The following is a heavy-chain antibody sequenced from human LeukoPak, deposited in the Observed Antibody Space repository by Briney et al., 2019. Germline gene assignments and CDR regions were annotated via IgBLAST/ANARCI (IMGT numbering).Heavy chain of an antibody. CDR2: IYYSGST. V-gene: IGHV4-59*12. D-gene: IGHD3-10*01. Sequence: SETLSLTCTVSGGSISSYYWSWIRQPPGKGLEWIGYIYYSGSTNYNPSLKSRVILSLDTSNNHFSLKLISVTAADTAVYYCARDSGTTGEVKFDPWGQGMLVTVSS. CDR3: ARDSGTTGEVKFDP. CDR1: GGSISSYY. J-gene: IGHJ5*02.